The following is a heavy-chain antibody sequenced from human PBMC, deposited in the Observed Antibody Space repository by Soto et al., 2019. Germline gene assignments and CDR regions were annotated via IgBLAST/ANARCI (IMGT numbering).Heavy chain of an antibody. CDR2: INPSGGST. CDR1: GYTFTSYY. J-gene: IGHJ4*02. Sequence: GASVKVSCKASGYTFTSYYMHWVRQAPGQGLEWMGIINPSGGSTSYAQKFQGRVTMTEDTSTDTAYMELSSLRSEDTAVYYCATVRSEYDILTGYQYYFDYWGQGTLVTVSS. D-gene: IGHD3-9*01. V-gene: IGHV1-46*01. CDR3: ATVRSEYDILTGYQYYFDY.